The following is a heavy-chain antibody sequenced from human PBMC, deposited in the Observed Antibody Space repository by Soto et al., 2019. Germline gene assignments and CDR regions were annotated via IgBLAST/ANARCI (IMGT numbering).Heavy chain of an antibody. CDR2: ITGSGGST. Sequence: GGSLRLSCAASGFTFSSYSMSWVRQAPGKGLEWVSAITGSGGSTFYADSVKGRFTISRDNSKNTLYLQMNSLRAEDTAVYYCAKEGDLIGYNYGSCFDYWGQGTLVTVSS. CDR3: AKEGDLIGYNYGSCFDY. J-gene: IGHJ4*02. CDR1: GFTFSSYS. V-gene: IGHV3-23*01. D-gene: IGHD5-18*01.